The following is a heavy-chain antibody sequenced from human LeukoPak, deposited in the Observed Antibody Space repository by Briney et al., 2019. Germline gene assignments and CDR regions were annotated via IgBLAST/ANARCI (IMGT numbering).Heavy chain of an antibody. CDR3: ARVLDNGDSLQDFYVDH. D-gene: IGHD4-17*01. V-gene: IGHV3-66*01. CDR2: IYSGGST. J-gene: IGHJ4*02. Sequence: GGSLRLSCAASGIIVSSNYMTWVRQAPGKGLEWVSLIYSGGSTYYADSVKGRFAISRDNSKNTLYLQINSLRAEDTAMYYCARVLDNGDSLQDFYVDHWGQGTLVTVSS. CDR1: GIIVSSNY.